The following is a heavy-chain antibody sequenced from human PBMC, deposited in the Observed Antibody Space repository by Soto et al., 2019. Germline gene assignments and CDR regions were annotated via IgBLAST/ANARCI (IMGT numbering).Heavy chain of an antibody. J-gene: IGHJ6*02. CDR1: GFTFSSYE. V-gene: IGHV3-48*03. CDR3: ERDQGGMDV. Sequence: HPGGSLRLSCAASGFTFSSYEMNWVRQAPGKGLEWVSYISSSGSTIYYADSVKGRFTISRDNAKNSLYLQMNSLRAEDTAVYYCERDQGGMDVWGQGTTVTVSS. CDR2: ISSSGSTI.